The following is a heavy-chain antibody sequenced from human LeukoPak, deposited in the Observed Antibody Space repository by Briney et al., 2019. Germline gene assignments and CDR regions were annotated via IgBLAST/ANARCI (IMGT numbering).Heavy chain of an antibody. D-gene: IGHD5-18*01. V-gene: IGHV3-20*04. CDR3: ARGSVQLWLRDTYYYMDV. CDR2: INWNGRIT. CDR1: GFTFDDYA. J-gene: IGHJ6*03. Sequence: QTGGSLRLSCAASGFTFDDYAMNWVRQVPGRGLEWVSGINWNGRITVYADSVKDRFTISRQNTKNSLYLYMNNLGGEDTALYFCARGSVQLWLRDTYYYMDVWGKGTTVTVSS.